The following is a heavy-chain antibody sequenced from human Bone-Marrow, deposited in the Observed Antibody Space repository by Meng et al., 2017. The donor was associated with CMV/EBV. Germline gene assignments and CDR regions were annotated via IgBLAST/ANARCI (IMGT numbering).Heavy chain of an antibody. D-gene: IGHD4-23*01. V-gene: IGHV1-2*02. Sequence: QVQLVQSGAEVKKPGASVKVSCKASGYTFTAYYIHWVRQAPGQGLEWMGWINPKDGGTNYAHKFQGRVTMTRDTSTSTVYMELSSLRSDDTAVYYCTRGPSHGGHDYWGQGTLVTVSS. CDR1: GYTFTAYY. CDR3: TRGPSHGGHDY. CDR2: INPKDGGT. J-gene: IGHJ4*02.